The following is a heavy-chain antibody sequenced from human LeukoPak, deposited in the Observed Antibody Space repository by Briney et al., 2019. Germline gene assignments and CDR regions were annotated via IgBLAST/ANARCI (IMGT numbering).Heavy chain of an antibody. Sequence: ASVKVSCKVSGYTLTELSMHWVRQAPGKGLEWMGGFDPEDGETIYAQKFQGRVTITADESTSTAYMELSSLRSEDTAVYYCARAGSSWGQGTLVTVSS. CDR2: FDPEDGET. D-gene: IGHD6-13*01. J-gene: IGHJ4*02. CDR1: GYTLTELS. CDR3: ARAGSS. V-gene: IGHV1-24*01.